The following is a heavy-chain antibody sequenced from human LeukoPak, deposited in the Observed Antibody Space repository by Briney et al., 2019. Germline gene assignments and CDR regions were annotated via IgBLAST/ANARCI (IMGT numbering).Heavy chain of an antibody. V-gene: IGHV3-23*01. CDR2: ISGSGGST. CDR3: AKDMTTVTQGSLNY. CDR1: GFTFSTYW. J-gene: IGHJ4*02. Sequence: AGGSLRLSCAASGFTFSTYWMSWVRQAPGKGLEWVSAISGSGGSTYYADSVKGRFTISRDNSKNTLYLQMNSLRAEDTAVYYCAKDMTTVTQGSLNYWGQGTLVTVSS. D-gene: IGHD4-17*01.